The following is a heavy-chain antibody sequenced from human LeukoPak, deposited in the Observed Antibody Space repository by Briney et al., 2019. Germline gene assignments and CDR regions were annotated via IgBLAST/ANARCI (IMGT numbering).Heavy chain of an antibody. J-gene: IGHJ5*01. CDR2: IYYSGIT. CDR3: ARQFDS. V-gene: IGHV4-61*05. Sequence: PSETLSLTCTVSGGSISSTSHYWGWIRQPPGKGLEWIGLIYYSGITNYNPSLRSRVTISLDTSKNQFSLKLTSVTAADTAVYYCARQFDSWGPGTLVTVSS. CDR1: GGSISSTSHY.